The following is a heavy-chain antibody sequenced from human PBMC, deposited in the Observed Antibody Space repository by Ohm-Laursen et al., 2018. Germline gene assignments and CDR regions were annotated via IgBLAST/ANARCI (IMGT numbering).Heavy chain of an antibody. Sequence: SSVKVSCKASGYTFTSYYMHWVRQAPGQGLEWMGIINPSGGSTSYAQKFQGRVTMTRDTSTSTVYMELSSLRSEDTAVYYCARVGATTPFDYWGQGTLVTVSS. J-gene: IGHJ4*02. CDR1: GYTFTSYY. V-gene: IGHV1-46*01. CDR3: ARVGATTPFDY. CDR2: INPSGGST. D-gene: IGHD1-26*01.